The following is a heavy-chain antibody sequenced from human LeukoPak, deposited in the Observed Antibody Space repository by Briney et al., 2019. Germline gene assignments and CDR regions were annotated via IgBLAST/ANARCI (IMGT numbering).Heavy chain of an antibody. Sequence: GRSLRLSCAASGFTFRGNGMHWVRQAPGKGQEWVAIIWYDGSNRYYADSVKGRFTISGDNSKNTLFLQMNSLTAEDTAVYYCARDQGTSVTAMVGGHFDYWGPGTLVTVSS. V-gene: IGHV3-33*01. CDR3: ARDQGTSVTAMVGGHFDY. CDR2: IWYDGSNR. J-gene: IGHJ4*02. CDR1: GFTFRGNG. D-gene: IGHD4-17*01.